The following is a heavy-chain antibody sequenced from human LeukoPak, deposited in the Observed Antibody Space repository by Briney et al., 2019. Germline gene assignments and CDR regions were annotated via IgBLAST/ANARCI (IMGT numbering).Heavy chain of an antibody. Sequence: SVKVSCKASGGTFSSSAISWVRQAPGQGLEWMGRIIPIFGIANYAQKFQGRVTITADKSTSTAYMGLSSLRSEDTAVYYCVYGYSSGWEYFDYWGQGTLVTVSS. J-gene: IGHJ4*02. V-gene: IGHV1-69*04. CDR2: IIPIFGIA. D-gene: IGHD6-19*01. CDR1: GGTFSSSA. CDR3: VYGYSSGWEYFDY.